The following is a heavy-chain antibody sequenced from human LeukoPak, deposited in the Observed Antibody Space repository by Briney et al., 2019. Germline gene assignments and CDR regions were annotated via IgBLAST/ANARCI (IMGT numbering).Heavy chain of an antibody. CDR2: IIPIFGTA. J-gene: IGHJ4*02. D-gene: IGHD6-19*01. Sequence: ASVKVSCKASGGIFSSYAISWVRQAPGQGLEWMGGIIPIFGTANYAQKFQGRVTITADKSTSTAYMELSSLRSEDTAVYYCARDVNSSGWYSLDYWGQGTLVTVSS. CDR3: ARDVNSSGWYSLDY. CDR1: GGIFSSYA. V-gene: IGHV1-69*06.